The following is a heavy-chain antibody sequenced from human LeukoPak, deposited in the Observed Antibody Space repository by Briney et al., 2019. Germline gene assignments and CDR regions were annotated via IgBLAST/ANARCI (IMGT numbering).Heavy chain of an antibody. Sequence: SVKVSCKASGYTFTGYYMHWVRQAPGQGLEWMGGIIPIFGTANYAQKFQGRVTITADESTSTAYMELSSLRSEDTAVYYCAREYPGAPGRWLQRTFGWFDPWGQGTLVTVSS. D-gene: IGHD5-24*01. CDR3: AREYPGAPGRWLQRTFGWFDP. CDR2: IIPIFGTA. V-gene: IGHV1-69*13. CDR1: GYTFTGYY. J-gene: IGHJ5*02.